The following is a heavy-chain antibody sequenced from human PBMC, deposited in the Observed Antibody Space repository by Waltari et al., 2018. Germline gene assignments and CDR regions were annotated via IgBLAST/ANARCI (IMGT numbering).Heavy chain of an antibody. D-gene: IGHD6-6*01. CDR3: ARIKYSSSRPYFDY. Sequence: QLQLQESGPGLVKPSETLSLTCTVSGGSISSSSYYWGWIRQPPGKGLEWIGSIYYSGSTYSNPSLKGRVTISVATSKIQFSLKLGSVTAADTAVYYCARIKYSSSRPYFDYWGQGTLVTVSS. CDR1: GGSISSSSYY. CDR2: IYYSGST. J-gene: IGHJ4*02. V-gene: IGHV4-39*07.